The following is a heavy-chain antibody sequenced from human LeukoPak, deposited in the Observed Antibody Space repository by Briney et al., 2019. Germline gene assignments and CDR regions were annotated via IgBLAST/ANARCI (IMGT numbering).Heavy chain of an antibody. Sequence: PSETLSLTCTVSGGSISSYYWNWIRQPPGKGLEWIGYIYYSGTTNYNPSLKSRVSMSVDTSKNQFSLKLSSVTAADTAVYYCAKSGYNRFDYWGQGTLVTVSS. D-gene: IGHD5-24*01. CDR1: GGSISSYY. CDR3: AKSGYNRFDY. CDR2: IYYSGTT. J-gene: IGHJ4*02. V-gene: IGHV4-59*01.